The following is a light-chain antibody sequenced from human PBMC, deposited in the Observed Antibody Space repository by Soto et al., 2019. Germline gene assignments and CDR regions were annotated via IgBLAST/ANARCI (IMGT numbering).Light chain of an antibody. CDR1: SSKIGNNY. J-gene: IGLJ1*01. Sequence: QSVLTQPPAGSPGPGAKVTISRSGNSSKIGNNYVSWYQQLPGTAATLIIYDNNKRPSGIPDRFSGSKSGTSATLGITGFQTGDEADYNCGTWDSSLSAGGYVFGTGTMSPA. CDR2: DNN. CDR3: GTWDSSLSAGGYV. V-gene: IGLV1-51*01.